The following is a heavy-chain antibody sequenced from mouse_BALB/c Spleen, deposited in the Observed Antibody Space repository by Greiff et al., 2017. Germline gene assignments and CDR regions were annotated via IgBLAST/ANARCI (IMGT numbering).Heavy chain of an antibody. CDR3: ARELGRSYYAMDY. Sequence: VQLVESGPGLVAPSQSLSITCTVSGFSLTGYGVNWVRQPPGKGLEWLGMIWGDGSTDYNSALKSRLSISKDNSKSQVFLKMNSLQTDDTARYYCARELGRSYYAMDYWGQGTSVTVSS. CDR1: GFSLTGYG. CDR2: IWGDGST. D-gene: IGHD4-1*01. V-gene: IGHV2-6-7*01. J-gene: IGHJ4*01.